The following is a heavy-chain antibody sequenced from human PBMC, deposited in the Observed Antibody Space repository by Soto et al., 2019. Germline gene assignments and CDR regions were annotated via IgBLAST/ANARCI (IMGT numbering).Heavy chain of an antibody. CDR1: GYPVTAYY. Sequence: QLHLVQSGAVVKKPGASVTVSCSASGYPVTAYYMHWVRQAPGRGLEWMGGINPATGAAKYSQTFHGRVTMTRDTSTSTVFMELSGLACGDTAVFYCARGGGVGVAGSAAFEMWGQGTLVTVSS. CDR2: INPATGAA. D-gene: IGHD3-3*01. CDR3: ARGGGVGVAGSAAFEM. V-gene: IGHV1-2*02. J-gene: IGHJ3*02.